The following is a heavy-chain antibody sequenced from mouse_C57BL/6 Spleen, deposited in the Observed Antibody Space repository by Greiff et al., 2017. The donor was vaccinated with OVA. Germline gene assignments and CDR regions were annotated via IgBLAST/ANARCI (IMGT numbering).Heavy chain of an antibody. Sequence: EVKLEESGGGLVQPGGSMKLSCVASGFTFSNYWMNWVRQSPEKGLEWVAQIRLKSDNYATHYAESVKGRFTISRDDSKSSVYLQMNNLRAEDTGIYYCTGREYYFDYWGQGTTLTVSS. V-gene: IGHV6-3*01. CDR2: IRLKSDNYAT. CDR3: TGREYYFDY. J-gene: IGHJ2*01. CDR1: GFTFSNYW.